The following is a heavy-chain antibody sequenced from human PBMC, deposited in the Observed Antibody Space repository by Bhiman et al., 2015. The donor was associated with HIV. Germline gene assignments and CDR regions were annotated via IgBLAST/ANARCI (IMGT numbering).Heavy chain of an antibody. Sequence: EVQLLESGGGLVQPGGSLRLSCAASGFTFSTHAMSWVRQAPGKGLEWVSSISSSSSYIYYADSLKGRFTISRDNAKNSLYLQMNSLRAEDTAVYYCAREFTGYSSSNFDYWGQGTLVTVSS. CDR2: ISSSSSYI. D-gene: IGHD6-13*01. J-gene: IGHJ4*02. CDR3: AREFTGYSSSNFDY. CDR1: GFTFSTHA. V-gene: IGHV3-21*01.